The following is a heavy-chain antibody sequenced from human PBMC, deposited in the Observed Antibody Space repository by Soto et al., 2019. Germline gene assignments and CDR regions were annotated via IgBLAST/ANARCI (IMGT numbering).Heavy chain of an antibody. D-gene: IGHD3-22*01. V-gene: IGHV3-23*01. CDR3: AKDSWGSRDSSGYSYYGMDV. CDR2: ISGSGGST. Sequence: PGGSLRLSCAASGFTFSSYAMSWVRQAPGKGLEWVSAISGSGGSTYYADSVKGRFTISRDNSKNTLYLQMNSLRAEDTAVYYCAKDSWGSRDSSGYSYYGMDVWGQGTTVTVSS. CDR1: GFTFSSYA. J-gene: IGHJ6*02.